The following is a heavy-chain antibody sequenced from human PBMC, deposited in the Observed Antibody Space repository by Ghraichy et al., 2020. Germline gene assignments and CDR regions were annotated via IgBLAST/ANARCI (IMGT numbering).Heavy chain of an antibody. Sequence: SCPTLVKPTQTLTLTCTFSGFSLSTTAMSVSWVRQPPGKALEWLARIDWDDDKYYSTSLKTRLTISKDTSKNQVVLTMTNMDPVDTATYFCARIRSNGYYDTFDYWGQGTLVTVSS. CDR1: GFSLSTTAMS. CDR2: IDWDDDK. V-gene: IGHV2-70*11. D-gene: IGHD1-26*01. J-gene: IGHJ4*02. CDR3: ARIRSNGYYDTFDY.